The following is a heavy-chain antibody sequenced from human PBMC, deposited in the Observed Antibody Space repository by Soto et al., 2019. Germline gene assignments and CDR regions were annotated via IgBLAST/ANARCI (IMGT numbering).Heavy chain of an antibody. J-gene: IGHJ6*02. CDR1: GGTFSSYA. V-gene: IGHV1-69*13. D-gene: IGHD6-13*01. Sequence: SVKVSCKASGGTFSSYAISWVRQAPGQGLEWMGGIIPIFGTANYAQKFQGRVTITADESTSAAYMELSSLRSEDTAVYYCARHPIAAAGTYYYYYGMDVWGQGTTVTVSS. CDR3: ARHPIAAAGTYYYYYGMDV. CDR2: IIPIFGTA.